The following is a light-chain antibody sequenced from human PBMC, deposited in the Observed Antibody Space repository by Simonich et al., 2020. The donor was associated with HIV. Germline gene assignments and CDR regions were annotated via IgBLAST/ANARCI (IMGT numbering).Light chain of an antibody. CDR2: EDS. CDR1: QSLLHSDGKTY. CDR3: MQDAQDPLT. V-gene: IGKV2-29*03. Sequence: DIVMTQTPLSLSVTPGQPASISCKSSQSLLHSDGKTYLSWYLQKPGQSPELLIYEDSNRFSGVPDRFSCSGSGTDFTLKVSRVEAEDFGVYYCMQDAQDPLTFGGGTKVEIK. J-gene: IGKJ4*01.